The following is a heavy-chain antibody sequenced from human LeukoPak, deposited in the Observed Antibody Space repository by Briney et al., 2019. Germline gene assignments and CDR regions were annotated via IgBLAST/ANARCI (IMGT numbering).Heavy chain of an antibody. V-gene: IGHV3-53*01. J-gene: IGHJ3*02. CDR3: AGPSSGQSFDI. D-gene: IGHD3-22*01. Sequence: GGSLRLSCAASGFTVSSNYMNWVRQAPGKGLEWVSVIYSGGATYYADSVKGRFTISRDKSKNTMHLQMNSLRAEDTAVYYCAGPSSGQSFDIWGQGTMVTVSS. CDR1: GFTVSSNY. CDR2: IYSGGAT.